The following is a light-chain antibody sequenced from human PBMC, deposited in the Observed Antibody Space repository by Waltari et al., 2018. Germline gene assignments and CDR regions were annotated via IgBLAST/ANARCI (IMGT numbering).Light chain of an antibody. Sequence: EIVLPQSPATLSLSPGARATLSCRASQSVSSYLAWYQQTPGQAPRLLIYDAANRATGIPARFSGSGSGTDFTLTISSLEPEDFAVYYCQQRSNWPYTFGQGTKLEIK. V-gene: IGKV3-11*01. CDR3: QQRSNWPYT. J-gene: IGKJ2*01. CDR1: QSVSSY. CDR2: DAA.